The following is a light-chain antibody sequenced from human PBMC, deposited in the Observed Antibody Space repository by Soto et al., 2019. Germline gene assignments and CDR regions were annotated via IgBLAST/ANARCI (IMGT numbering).Light chain of an antibody. CDR2: DAS. CDR3: QQYGTSPPLT. Sequence: VLTQSPGTLSLYPGERATLYCRASQSVTSNYLAWYQHKPGQAPRLLIYDASSRATGIPDRFSGSGSATDFTLTISRLEPEDFAVYYCQQYGTSPPLTFGGGTKVDI. CDR1: QSVTSNY. V-gene: IGKV3-20*01. J-gene: IGKJ4*01.